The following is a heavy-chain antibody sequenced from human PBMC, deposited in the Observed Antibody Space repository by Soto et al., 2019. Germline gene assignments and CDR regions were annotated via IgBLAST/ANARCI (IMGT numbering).Heavy chain of an antibody. D-gene: IGHD1-1*01. Sequence: EVQLLESGGGLVQPGGSLRLSCAASGFTFRNYAMSWVRQAPGKGLEWVSAISATGISTHYADSVKGRVTISRDNSPNTLSLEMSSLTAEDTAVYYCARDKDTSSWTGFDFWGHGTLVTVSS. CDR1: GFTFRNYA. J-gene: IGHJ4*01. CDR2: ISATGIST. CDR3: ARDKDTSSWTGFDF. V-gene: IGHV3-23*01.